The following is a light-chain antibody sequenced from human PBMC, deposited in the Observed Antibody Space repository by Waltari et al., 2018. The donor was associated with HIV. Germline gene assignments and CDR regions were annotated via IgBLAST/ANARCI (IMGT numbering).Light chain of an antibody. V-gene: IGLV10-54*01. CDR1: NYNVGGQG. Sequence: QAGLTQPPSVSKDLRQTATITCTGNNYNVGGQGAASLQQHQGHPPKLLSYRDNNRPSGISERFSASRSVNTASLTITALQPEDEADYYCSAWDSTLGAWVFGGGTKLTVL. J-gene: IGLJ3*02. CDR2: RDN. CDR3: SAWDSTLGAWV.